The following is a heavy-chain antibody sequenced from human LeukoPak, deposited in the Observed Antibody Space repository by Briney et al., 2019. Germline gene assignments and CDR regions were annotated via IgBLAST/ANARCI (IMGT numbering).Heavy chain of an antibody. CDR2: INTDGTGT. V-gene: IGHV3-74*01. CDR1: GFTFSNYW. D-gene: IGHD1-26*01. J-gene: IGHJ4*02. Sequence: GGSLRLSCAASGFTFSNYWMHWVRQTPGKGLVWVSRINTDGTGTSYADSVKGRFTISRDGAKNALYLQMSGLRAEDTAVYYCARVKSGSYYPIDYWGQGTLVTVSS. CDR3: ARVKSGSYYPIDY.